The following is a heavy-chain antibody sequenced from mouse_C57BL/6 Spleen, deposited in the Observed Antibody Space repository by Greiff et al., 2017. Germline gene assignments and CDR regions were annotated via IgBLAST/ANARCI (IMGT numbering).Heavy chain of an antibody. CDR2: IYPSDSET. CDR1: GYTFTSYW. V-gene: IGHV1-61*01. CDR3: ARRSDYWYFDV. J-gene: IGHJ1*03. Sequence: VQLQQPGAELVRPGSSVKLSCKASGYTFTSYWMDWVKQRPGQGLEWIGNIYPSDSETHYNQKFKDKATLTVDKSSSTAYMQLSSLTSEDSAVYYCARRSDYWYFDVWGTGTTVTVSS. D-gene: IGHD1-3*01.